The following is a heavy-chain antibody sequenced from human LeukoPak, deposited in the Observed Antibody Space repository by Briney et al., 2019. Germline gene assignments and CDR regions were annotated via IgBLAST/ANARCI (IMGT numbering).Heavy chain of an antibody. CDR2: IYSGGST. J-gene: IGHJ4*02. Sequence: GGSLRLSCAASGFTASSNYMSWVRQAPRKGLEWVSVIYSGGSTYYADSVKGRFTISRDNSKNTLYLQMNSRRAEDTAVYYCARGAIAVAVQFDYWGQGTLVTVSS. CDR1: GFTASSNY. CDR3: ARGAIAVAVQFDY. D-gene: IGHD6-19*01. V-gene: IGHV3-53*01.